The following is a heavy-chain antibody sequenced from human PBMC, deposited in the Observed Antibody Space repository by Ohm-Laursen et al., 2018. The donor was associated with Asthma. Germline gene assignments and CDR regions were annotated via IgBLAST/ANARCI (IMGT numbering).Heavy chain of an antibody. Sequence: GSLRLSCTASGFTFSDYYMSWIRQAPGKGLEWVSFISSSGSSIYYADSVRGRFTISRDNAKNSLYLQMNSLRAEDTAVYYCARYIVVVIASIKYFDLWGRGTPVTVSS. J-gene: IGHJ2*01. CDR1: GFTFSDYY. CDR3: ARYIVVVIASIKYFDL. D-gene: IGHD2-21*01. V-gene: IGHV3-11*01. CDR2: ISSSGSSI.